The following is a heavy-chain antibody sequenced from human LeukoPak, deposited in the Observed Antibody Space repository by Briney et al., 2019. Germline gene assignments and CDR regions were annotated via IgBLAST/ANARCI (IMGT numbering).Heavy chain of an antibody. J-gene: IGHJ4*02. CDR1: GFTVSSNY. CDR2: IYSGGST. V-gene: IGHV3-53*01. Sequence: PGGSLRLSCAASGFTVSSNYMSWVRRAPGKGLEWVSVIYSGGSTYYADSVKGRFTISRDNSKNTLYLQMNSLRAEDTAVYYCAKSPAKAKRAGNHFDYWGQGTLVTVSS. CDR3: AKSPAKAKRAGNHFDY.